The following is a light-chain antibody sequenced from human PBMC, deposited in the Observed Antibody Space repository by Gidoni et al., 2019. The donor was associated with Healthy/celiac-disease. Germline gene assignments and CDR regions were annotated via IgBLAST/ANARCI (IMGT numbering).Light chain of an antibody. V-gene: IGLV1-47*01. J-gene: IGLJ2*01. CDR3: AAWDDSLSGREVV. CDR1: SSNIGSNY. Sequence: QSVLTQPPSASGNPGQRVTLSCSGSSSNIGSNYVYWYQQLPGSAPKLLIYRNNQRPSGVPDRFSGSKSGTSASLAISGLRSEDEADYYCAAWDDSLSGREVVFGGGTKLT. CDR2: RNN.